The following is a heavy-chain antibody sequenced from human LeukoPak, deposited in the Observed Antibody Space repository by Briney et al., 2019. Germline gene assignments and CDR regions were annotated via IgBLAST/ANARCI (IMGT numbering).Heavy chain of an antibody. V-gene: IGHV3-7*04. J-gene: IGHJ4*02. CDR1: GFTFSSSW. CDR2: IRQDGSEK. Sequence: GGSLRLSCAASGFTFSSSWMSWVRQAPGKGLEWVANIRQDGSEKYYVDSVKGRFTISRDNAKKSLYLQMNSLRAEDTAVYYCARLNYYDSGKPFDYWGQGTLVTVSS. D-gene: IGHD3-10*01. CDR3: ARLNYYDSGKPFDY.